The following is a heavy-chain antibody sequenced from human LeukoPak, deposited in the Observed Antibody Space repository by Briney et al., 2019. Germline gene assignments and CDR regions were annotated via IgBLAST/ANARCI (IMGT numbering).Heavy chain of an antibody. CDR2: MNPSSGNT. CDR1: GYTFTTYD. Sequence: GASVEVSCKASGYTFTTYDINWVRQATGQGLEWMGWMNPSSGNTGYAQKFQGRVTMTRNTSISTAFMELSGLRSEDTAVYFCARRNTAMVAGLDYWGQGSLVTVSS. CDR3: ARRNTAMVAGLDY. V-gene: IGHV1-8*01. J-gene: IGHJ4*02. D-gene: IGHD5-18*01.